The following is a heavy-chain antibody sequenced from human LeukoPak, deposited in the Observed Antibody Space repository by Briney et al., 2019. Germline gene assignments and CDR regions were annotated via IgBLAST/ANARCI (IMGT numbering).Heavy chain of an antibody. J-gene: IGHJ4*02. V-gene: IGHV3-53*01. CDR1: GFTVSINY. D-gene: IGHD2-2*01. Sequence: GGSLRLSCAASGFTVSINYMNWVRQAPGKGLEWVSVIYSGGNTYYADSVKGRFTISRDNSKNTLYLQMNSLRAEDTAVYYCARGYCYNTNCYCDYWGQGTLVTVSS. CDR3: ARGYCYNTNCYCDY. CDR2: IYSGGNT.